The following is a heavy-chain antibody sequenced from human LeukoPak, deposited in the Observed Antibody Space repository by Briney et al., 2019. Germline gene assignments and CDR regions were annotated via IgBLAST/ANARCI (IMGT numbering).Heavy chain of an antibody. Sequence: GGSLRLSCTASGFTFGDYGMNWFRHAPRKGLGWVCFISSKADGGTTEYAAAVKGRFTISRVDSKSIVFLQMNSLKTDDTAVYYCTRGYSYGYYWGQGTLVTVSS. CDR2: ISSKADGGTT. V-gene: IGHV3-49*03. J-gene: IGHJ4*02. CDR3: TRGYSYGYY. CDR1: GFTFGDYG. D-gene: IGHD5-18*01.